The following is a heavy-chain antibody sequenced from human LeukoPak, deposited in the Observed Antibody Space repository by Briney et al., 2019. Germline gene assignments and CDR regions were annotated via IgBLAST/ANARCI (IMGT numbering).Heavy chain of an antibody. D-gene: IGHD2-21*01. CDR2: TNSNGGA. Sequence: GGSLRLSCAASGFTFSSYWMHWVRQAPGKGLVWVSRTNSNGGATYADSVKGRFTISRDNAKNTLYLQMNSLRAEDTAVYYCVRDQDLWALDIWGQGTMVTISS. CDR1: GFTFSSYW. CDR3: VRDQDLWALDI. J-gene: IGHJ3*02. V-gene: IGHV3-74*01.